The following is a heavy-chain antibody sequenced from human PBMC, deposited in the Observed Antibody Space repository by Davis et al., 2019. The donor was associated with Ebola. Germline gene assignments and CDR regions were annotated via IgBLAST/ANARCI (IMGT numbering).Heavy chain of an antibody. V-gene: IGHV3-7*03. CDR1: GFTVSSNY. Sequence: GESLKISCAASGFTVSSNYMTWVRQAPGKGLEWVANIKQDASEINYVDSVRGRFTISRDNAKNSLYLQMSSLRVDDTAVYYCATVRYDLGQAYWGQGTLVTVSS. D-gene: IGHD1-14*01. CDR3: ATVRYDLGQAY. CDR2: IKQDASEI. J-gene: IGHJ4*02.